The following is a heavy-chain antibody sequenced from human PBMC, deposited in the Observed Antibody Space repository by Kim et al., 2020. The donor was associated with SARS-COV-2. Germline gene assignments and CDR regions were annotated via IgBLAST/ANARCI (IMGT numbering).Heavy chain of an antibody. CDR2: IYYNGNT. J-gene: IGHJ3*02. CDR1: GGSISTYY. Sequence: ETLSLTCTVSGGSISTYYWNWIRQPPGKGLEWIGNIYYNGNTNYNPSLKSRVSMSVDTSKNQLSLKVISVTTADTAVYYCARASPYSRSWYHDVFDIWGQGTMVAVSS. V-gene: IGHV4-59*01. D-gene: IGHD4-4*01. CDR3: ARASPYSRSWYHDVFDI.